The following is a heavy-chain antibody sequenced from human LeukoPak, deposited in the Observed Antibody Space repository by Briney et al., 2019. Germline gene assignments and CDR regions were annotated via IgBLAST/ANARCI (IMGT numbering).Heavy chain of an antibody. CDR1: GFTLSTYG. V-gene: IGHV3-30*02. CDR2: IRYDGNAK. D-gene: IGHD4-23*01. Sequence: GGSLGLSCAASGFTLSTYGMHWVRQAPGKGLEWVAFIRYDGNAKYYPASVKGRFTISRDNAKNSLYLQMNSLRAEDTAVYYCARDIPAVVTRGYFQHWGQGTLVTVSS. CDR3: ARDIPAVVTRGYFQH. J-gene: IGHJ1*01.